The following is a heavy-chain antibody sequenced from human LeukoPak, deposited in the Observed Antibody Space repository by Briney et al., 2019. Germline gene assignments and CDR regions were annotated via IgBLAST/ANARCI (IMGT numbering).Heavy chain of an antibody. D-gene: IGHD2-2*01. V-gene: IGHV3-23*01. CDR1: GFTFSSYA. J-gene: IGHJ6*02. Sequence: GGSLRLSCAASGFTFSSYAMSWVRQAPGKGLEWVSAISGSGGSTYYADSVKGRFTISRDNSKNTLYLQMNSLRAEDTDVYYCAKTLPAASLYYCYGMDVWGQGTTVTVSS. CDR3: AKTLPAASLYYCYGMDV. CDR2: ISGSGGST.